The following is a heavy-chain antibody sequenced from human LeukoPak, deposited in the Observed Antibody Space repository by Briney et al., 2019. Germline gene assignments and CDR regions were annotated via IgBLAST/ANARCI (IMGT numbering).Heavy chain of an antibody. J-gene: IGHJ6*03. Sequence: PGGSLRLSCAASGFTISSYWMHWVRQAPGKGLVWVSRISSDGSDTMYADSVKGRFTISRDNVNNTLYLQMNSLRGDDTAVYYCAREWDLPGTYFMDVWGKGTTVTVSS. CDR3: AREWDLPGTYFMDV. D-gene: IGHD1-26*01. V-gene: IGHV3-74*03. CDR1: GFTISSYW. CDR2: ISSDGSDT.